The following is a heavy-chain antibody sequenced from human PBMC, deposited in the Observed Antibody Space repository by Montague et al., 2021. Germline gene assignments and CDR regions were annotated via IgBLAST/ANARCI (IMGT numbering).Heavy chain of an antibody. D-gene: IGHD6-19*01. Sequence: SETRSLTCAVSGGSISSYNWNWIRQPPGKDLEWIGQISHTGSTSYNPSLKSRVTISVDTSENQFSLRLSSVTAADTAVYYCTRGEGAVAGIDYWGQGAPVTVSS. CDR2: ISHTGST. CDR3: TRGEGAVAGIDY. V-gene: IGHV4-34*01. CDR1: GGSISSYN. J-gene: IGHJ4*02.